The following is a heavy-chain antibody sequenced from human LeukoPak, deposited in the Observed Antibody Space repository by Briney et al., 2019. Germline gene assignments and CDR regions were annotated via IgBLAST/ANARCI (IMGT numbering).Heavy chain of an antibody. CDR3: ARDQEAYYYDSSGYPDY. V-gene: IGHV3-11*01. J-gene: IGHJ4*02. CDR2: ISSSGSTI. Sequence: PGGSLRLSCAASGFTFSDYYMSWIRQAPGKGREWVSYISSSGSTIYYADSVKGRFTISRDNAKNSLYLQMNSLRAEDTAVYYCARDQEAYYYDSSGYPDYWGQGTLVTVSS. CDR1: GFTFSDYY. D-gene: IGHD3-22*01.